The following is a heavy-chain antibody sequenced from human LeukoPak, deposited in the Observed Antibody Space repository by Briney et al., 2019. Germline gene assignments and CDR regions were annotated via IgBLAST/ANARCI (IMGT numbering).Heavy chain of an antibody. Sequence: GGSLRLSCGASGFTFKNYAMHWVRQAPGKGLEWVAGISWNSDSRGYADSVKGRFTISRDNAKNSLSLQMNNLRAEDTAVYYCARDKPPGDAFDIWGQGTMVTVSS. J-gene: IGHJ3*02. CDR2: ISWNSDSR. V-gene: IGHV3-9*01. CDR1: GFTFKNYA. CDR3: ARDKPPGDAFDI.